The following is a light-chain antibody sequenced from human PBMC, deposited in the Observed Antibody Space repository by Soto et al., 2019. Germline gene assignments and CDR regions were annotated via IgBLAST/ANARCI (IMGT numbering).Light chain of an antibody. CDR3: QHYNSYSEA. V-gene: IGKV3-20*01. CDR1: QSVSNDY. Sequence: MVLTQSPGTLSLSPGDRATLSCRASQSVSNDYVAWVQQKPGQTPRLLIYSVSSRATGIPDRFSGSGSGTDFTLTISSLQPDDFATYYCQHYNSYSEAFGQGTKVDIK. J-gene: IGKJ1*01. CDR2: SVS.